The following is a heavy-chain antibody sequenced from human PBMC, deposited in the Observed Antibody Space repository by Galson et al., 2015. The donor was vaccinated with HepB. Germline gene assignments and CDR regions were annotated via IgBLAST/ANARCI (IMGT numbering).Heavy chain of an antibody. Sequence: SLRLSCAASGFTFSSYGMHWVRQAPGKGLEWVAVISYDGSNKYYADSVKGRFTISRDNSKNTLYLQMNSLRAEDTAVYYCAKDRSAVDTGAFDIWGQGTMVTVSS. CDR2: ISYDGSNK. CDR1: GFTFSSYG. D-gene: IGHD5-18*01. V-gene: IGHV3-30*18. CDR3: AKDRSAVDTGAFDI. J-gene: IGHJ3*02.